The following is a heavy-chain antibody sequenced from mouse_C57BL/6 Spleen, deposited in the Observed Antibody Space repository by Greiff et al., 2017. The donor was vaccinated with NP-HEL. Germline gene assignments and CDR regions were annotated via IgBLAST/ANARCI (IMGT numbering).Heavy chain of an antibody. D-gene: IGHD4-1*01. CDR3: ARGGELSFAY. J-gene: IGHJ3*01. CDR2: ISDGGSYT. CDR1: GFTFSSYA. Sequence: VQLKESGGGLVKPGGSLKLSCAASGFTFSSYAMSWVRQTPEKRLEWVATISDGGSYTYYPDNVKGRFTISRDNAKNNLYLQMSHLKSEDTAMYYCARGGELSFAYWGQGTLVTVSA. V-gene: IGHV5-4*01.